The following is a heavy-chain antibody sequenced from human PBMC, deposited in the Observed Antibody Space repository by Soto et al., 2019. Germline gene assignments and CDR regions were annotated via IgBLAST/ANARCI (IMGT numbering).Heavy chain of an antibody. V-gene: IGHV1-8*01. D-gene: IGHD2-2*01. CDR1: GYTFTSYD. CDR2: MNPNSGNT. CDR3: ARGVGYCNSTTCRKWFDP. Sequence: GASVKVSCKASGYTFTSYDINWVRQATGQGLEWMGWMNPNSGNTGYAQKFQGRVTMTRSTSISTAYMELSSLRSEDTAVYYCARGVGYCNSTTCRKWFDPWGQGTLVTVSS. J-gene: IGHJ5*02.